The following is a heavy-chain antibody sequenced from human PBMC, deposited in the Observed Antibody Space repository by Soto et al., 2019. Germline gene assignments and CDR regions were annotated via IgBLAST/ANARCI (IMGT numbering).Heavy chain of an antibody. V-gene: IGHV3-48*03. D-gene: IGHD3-22*01. CDR1: GFTFSSYE. CDR3: ARSQYYYDSSGYYF. CDR2: ISSSGSTI. Sequence: EVQLVESGGGLVQPGGSLRLSCAASGFTFSSYEMNWVRQAPGKGLEWVSYISSSGSTIYYADSVKGRFTISRDNAKNSLYLQRNSLRAEDTAVYYCARSQYYYDSSGYYFRVQGTLVTVSS. J-gene: IGHJ4*02.